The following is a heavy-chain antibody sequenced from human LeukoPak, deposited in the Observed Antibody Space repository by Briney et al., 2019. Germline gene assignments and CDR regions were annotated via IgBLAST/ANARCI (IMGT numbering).Heavy chain of an antibody. CDR1: GGSISSYY. Sequence: PSETLSLTCTVSGGSISSYYWSWIRQPAGKGLEWIGRIYTSGSTNYNPSLKRRVTMSVDTSKNQFSLKLSSVTAADTAVYYCARDSPRYCSGGSCYSYMSAFDIWGQGTMVTVSS. J-gene: IGHJ3*02. D-gene: IGHD2-15*01. V-gene: IGHV4-4*07. CDR2: IYTSGST. CDR3: ARDSPRYCSGGSCYSYMSAFDI.